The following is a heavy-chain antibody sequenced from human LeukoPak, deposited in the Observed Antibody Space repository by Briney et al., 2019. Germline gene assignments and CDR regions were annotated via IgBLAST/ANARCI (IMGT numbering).Heavy chain of an antibody. CDR3: ARQGSGNYLSPVNY. D-gene: IGHD1-26*01. V-gene: IGHV4-31*03. Sequence: SQTLSLTCTVSGGSISSGGYYWSWIRQHPGKGLEWIGYIYYGGTTYYNPSLKSRVTISVDTSNNQFSLKLGSATAADTAVYYCARQGSGNYLSPVNYWGQGTLVTVSS. CDR2: IYYGGTT. J-gene: IGHJ4*02. CDR1: GGSISSGGYY.